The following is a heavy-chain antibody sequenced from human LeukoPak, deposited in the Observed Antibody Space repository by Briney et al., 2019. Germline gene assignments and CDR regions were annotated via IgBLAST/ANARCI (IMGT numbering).Heavy chain of an antibody. CDR3: ARTAMAYLAFDY. D-gene: IGHD5-18*01. CDR2: IYYSGST. Sequence: SETLSLTCTVSGGSISSYYWSWIRQSPGKGPEWIGYIYYSGSTYYNPSLKSRVTISVDTSKNQFSLKLSSVTAADTAVYYCARTAMAYLAFDYWGQGTLVTVSS. CDR1: GGSISSYY. V-gene: IGHV4-59*08. J-gene: IGHJ4*02.